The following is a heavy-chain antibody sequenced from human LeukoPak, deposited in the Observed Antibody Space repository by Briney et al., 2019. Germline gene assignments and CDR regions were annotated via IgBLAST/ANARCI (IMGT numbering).Heavy chain of an antibody. CDR3: TRDQTPYY. Sequence: GGSLRLSCAASGFTFGDYALTWVRQAPGKGLEWVGFIRSKTYGGTPEYAASVQGRFTISRDDSKGIAYLQMNSLKTEDTAVYYCTRDQTPYYWGQGTLVTVSS. V-gene: IGHV3-49*04. J-gene: IGHJ4*02. CDR1: GFTFGDYA. CDR2: IRSKTYGGTP.